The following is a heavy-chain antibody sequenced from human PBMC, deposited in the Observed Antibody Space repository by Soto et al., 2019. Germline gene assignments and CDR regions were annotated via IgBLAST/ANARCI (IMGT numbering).Heavy chain of an antibody. D-gene: IGHD2-21*02. Sequence: ASVKVSCKASGYTFTSYDINWVRQATGQGLEWMGWMNPNSGNTGYAQKFQGRVTMTRNTSISTAYMELSSLRSEDTAVYYCARGAYFGGDGYRKYYDDCYLVGVWGQGTTVTVSS. J-gene: IGHJ6*02. V-gene: IGHV1-8*01. CDR2: MNPNSGNT. CDR1: GYTFTSYD. CDR3: ARGAYFGGDGYRKYYDDCYLVGV.